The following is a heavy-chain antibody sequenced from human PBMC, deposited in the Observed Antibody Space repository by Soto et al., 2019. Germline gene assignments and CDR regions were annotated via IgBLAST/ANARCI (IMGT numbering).Heavy chain of an antibody. Sequence: GGSLRLSCAASGFTFSSYSMNWVRQAPGKGLEWVSSISSSSSYIYYADSVKGRFTISRDNAKNSLYLQMNILRAEDTAVYYCARSKGGTKAEAGMDVWGQGTTVTVSS. D-gene: IGHD1-1*01. V-gene: IGHV3-21*01. CDR3: ARSKGGTKAEAGMDV. CDR1: GFTFSSYS. J-gene: IGHJ6*02. CDR2: ISSSSSYI.